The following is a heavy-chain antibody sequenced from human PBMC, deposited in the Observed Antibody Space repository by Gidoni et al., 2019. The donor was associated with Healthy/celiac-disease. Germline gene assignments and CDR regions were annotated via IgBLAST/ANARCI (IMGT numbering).Heavy chain of an antibody. Sequence: EVQLLASGGGLVQPGGSLRLSCAASGFTFSSYAMSWVRQAPGKVLEWVSGISGSGGSTYYANSVKGRFTISRDNSKNTLYLQMNSRRAEDTAVYYCAKVAWGAVTAARDYYYYGMDVGGQGTTVTGSS. CDR2: ISGSGGST. CDR1: GFTFSSYA. D-gene: IGHD2-2*01. CDR3: AKVAWGAVTAARDYYYYGMDV. V-gene: IGHV3-23*01. J-gene: IGHJ6*02.